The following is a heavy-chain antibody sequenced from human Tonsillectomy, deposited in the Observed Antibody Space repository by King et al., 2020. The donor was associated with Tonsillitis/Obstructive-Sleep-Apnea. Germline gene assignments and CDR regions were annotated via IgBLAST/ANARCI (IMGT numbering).Heavy chain of an antibody. CDR2: IPSDGKNK. CDR3: AKDRSYSWSFDY. D-gene: IGHD6-13*01. CDR1: GFTLSSSG. V-gene: IGHV3-30*18. Sequence: QLVQSGGGVVQPGRSLRLSCAASGFTLSSSGIHWVRQGPGKGLEWVAVIPSDGKNKYYADTVKGQFTISKDNSKNTLYLQMNSLRTEDTAVYYCAKDRSYSWSFDYWGQGTLVTVSS. J-gene: IGHJ4*02.